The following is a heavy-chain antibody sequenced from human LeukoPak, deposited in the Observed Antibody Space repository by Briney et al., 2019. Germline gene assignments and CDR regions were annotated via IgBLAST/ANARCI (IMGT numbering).Heavy chain of an antibody. CDR3: ARGTFWSGYYHDY. Sequence: PSETLSLTCTVSGGSISSGGYYWSWIRQPPGKGLEWIGYIYHSGSTYYNPSLKSRVTISLNTSKTQFSLKLSSVTAADTAVYYCARGTFWSGYYHDYWGQGTLVTVSS. CDR2: IYHSGST. CDR1: GGSISSGGYY. D-gene: IGHD3-3*01. J-gene: IGHJ4*02. V-gene: IGHV4-61*08.